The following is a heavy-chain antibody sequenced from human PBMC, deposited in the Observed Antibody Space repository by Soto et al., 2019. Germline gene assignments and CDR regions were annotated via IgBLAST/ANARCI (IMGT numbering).Heavy chain of an antibody. J-gene: IGHJ6*02. CDR3: ARAILGFYCSSTSCYGGEGMDV. V-gene: IGHV4-59*12. D-gene: IGHD2-2*01. Sequence: PSETLSLTCTVSGGSISSYYWSWIRQPPGKGLEWIGYIYYSGSTYYNPSLKSRVTISVDTSKNQFSLKLSSVTAADTAVYYCARAILGFYCSSTSCYGGEGMDVWGQGTTVTVSS. CDR2: IYYSGST. CDR1: GGSISSYY.